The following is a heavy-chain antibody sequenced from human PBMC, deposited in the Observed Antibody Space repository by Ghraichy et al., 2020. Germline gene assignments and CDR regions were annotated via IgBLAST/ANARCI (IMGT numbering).Heavy chain of an antibody. J-gene: IGHJ6*01. CDR2: IYYSGST. D-gene: IGHD3-3*01. V-gene: IGHV4-59*01. CDR3: ARDPRATTYYDFWSGYSGGGMDV. Sequence: YIYYSGSTNSNPSLKSRVTISVDTSKNQFSLKLSSVTAADTAVYYCARDPRATTYYDFWSGYSGGGMDV.